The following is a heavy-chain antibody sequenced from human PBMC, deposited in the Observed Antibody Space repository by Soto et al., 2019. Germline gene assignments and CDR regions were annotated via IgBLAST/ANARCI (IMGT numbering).Heavy chain of an antibody. D-gene: IGHD6-19*01. V-gene: IGHV4-59*11. CDR1: GGSISSHY. CDR3: ARSVAVSAAYFYYGLDV. Sequence: PSETLSLTCIVSGGSISSHYWSWIRQPPGKGLEWIGYIFGSRNTNYNPSLRRRVSMSVDTYKNQFTLMLRSVSAAAKAVYYCARSVAVSAAYFYYGLDVWGHGTTVTVSS. CDR2: IFGSRNT. J-gene: IGHJ6*02.